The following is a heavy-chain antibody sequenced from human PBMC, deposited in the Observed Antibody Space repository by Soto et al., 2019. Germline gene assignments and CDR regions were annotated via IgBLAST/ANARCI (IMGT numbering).Heavy chain of an antibody. V-gene: IGHV1-3*01. J-gene: IGHJ4*02. D-gene: IGHD2-15*01. CDR2: INAGNGNT. CDR3: ARDDCSGGSCYDY. Sequence: ASVKVSCKASGYTFTSYAMHWVRQAPGQRLEWMGWINAGNGNTKYSQKFQGRVTITRDTSASTAYMELSSLRSEDTAVYYCARDDCSGGSCYDYWGQGTLVTVSS. CDR1: GYTFTSYA.